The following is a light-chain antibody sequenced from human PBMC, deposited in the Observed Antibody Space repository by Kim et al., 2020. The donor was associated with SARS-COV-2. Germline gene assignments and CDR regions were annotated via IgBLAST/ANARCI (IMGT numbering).Light chain of an antibody. J-gene: IGKJ1*01. V-gene: IGKV3-11*01. CDR2: DAS. Sequence: SLSARERAPLSCRASQSVRTCLAWYQQRPGQAPRLLIYDASSRASDTPDRFSGSGSETDFILTISRLEPEDFAVYYCQQCATSWTFGQGTKVDIK. CDR1: QSVRTC. CDR3: QQCATSWT.